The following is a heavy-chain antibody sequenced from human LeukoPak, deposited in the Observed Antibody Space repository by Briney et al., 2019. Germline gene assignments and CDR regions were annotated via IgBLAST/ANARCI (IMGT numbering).Heavy chain of an antibody. CDR2: ITTYNGNT. Sequence: ASVKVSCKASGYTFTSYPISWVRQAPGQGLELMGWITTYNGNTNYAQKPQGRVTMTTDTSTSTAYMDLRGLRSDDTAVYYCARGYDYGDYVGDFDYWGQGTLVTVSS. J-gene: IGHJ4*02. D-gene: IGHD4-17*01. CDR1: GYTFTSYP. CDR3: ARGYDYGDYVGDFDY. V-gene: IGHV1-18*01.